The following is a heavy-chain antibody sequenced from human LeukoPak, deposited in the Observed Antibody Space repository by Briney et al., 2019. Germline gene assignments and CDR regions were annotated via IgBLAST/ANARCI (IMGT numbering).Heavy chain of an antibody. CDR1: GFTFSSYA. Sequence: GGSLRLSCAASGFTFSSYAMNWARQAPGKGLEWVSGINSSGGGTYYADSVKGRFTISRDNSKNTLYLQMNSLRAEDTAVYYCAKDMRSSWPYYFDYWGQGTLVTVSS. J-gene: IGHJ4*02. V-gene: IGHV3-23*01. CDR3: AKDMRSSWPYYFDY. CDR2: INSSGGGT. D-gene: IGHD6-13*01.